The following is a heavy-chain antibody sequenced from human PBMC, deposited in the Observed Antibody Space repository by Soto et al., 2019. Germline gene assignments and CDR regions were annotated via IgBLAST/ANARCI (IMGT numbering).Heavy chain of an antibody. D-gene: IGHD4-4*01. J-gene: IGHJ4*02. V-gene: IGHV1-69*13. CDR3: AREASVYNF. Sequence: VLVSCEESGGSFSNFGISCVLHAPGEGGEWRGGIVPVFGRPNYAQRFRGRLTITADESTSTGYMELISLRSDDTAVYYCAREASVYNFWGQGTQVTVSS. CDR1: GGSFSNFG. CDR2: IVPVFGRP.